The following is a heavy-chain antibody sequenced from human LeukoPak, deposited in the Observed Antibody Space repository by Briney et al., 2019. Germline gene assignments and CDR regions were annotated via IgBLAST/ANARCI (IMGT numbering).Heavy chain of an antibody. Sequence: GASVKVSCKASGYTFTSYYMHWVRQAPGQGLEWMGIINPSGGSTSYAQKFQGRVTMTRDTSTSTVYMELSSLRSEDTAVYYCARTRRGYSGYDLNWFDPWGQGTLVTVSS. CDR3: ARTRRGYSGYDLNWFDP. D-gene: IGHD5-12*01. CDR2: INPSGGST. CDR1: GYTFTSYY. V-gene: IGHV1-46*01. J-gene: IGHJ5*02.